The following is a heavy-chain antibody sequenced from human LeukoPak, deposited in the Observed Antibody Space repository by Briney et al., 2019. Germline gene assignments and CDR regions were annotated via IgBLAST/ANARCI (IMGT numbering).Heavy chain of an antibody. Sequence: TGGALRLSVAASGFTFSDYTIHWVRQAPGKGLNWVAVIWYDGSNKYYADSVKGRFTISRDNSKNTLYLQMNSLRVEDTAMYYCATNSGSPGGYWGXXTLXTVSS. CDR3: ATNSGSPGGY. J-gene: IGHJ4*01. CDR1: GFTFSDYT. V-gene: IGHV3-33*01. CDR2: IWYDGSNK. D-gene: IGHD1-26*01.